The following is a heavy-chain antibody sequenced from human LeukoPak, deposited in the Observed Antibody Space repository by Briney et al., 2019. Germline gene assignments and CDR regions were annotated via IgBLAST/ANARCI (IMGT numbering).Heavy chain of an antibody. CDR2: ISENGDST. D-gene: IGHD6-19*01. CDR1: GFTFSDYY. V-gene: IGHV3-23*01. CDR3: AKSRGIYDNSGWRTYDY. Sequence: GGSLRLSCAASGFTFSDYYMSWIRQAPGKGLEWVSVISENGDSTYYADSVKGRFTISRDNSKNTLYLQMDSLRAEDTAIYYCAKSRGIYDNSGWRTYDYWGQGTLVTVSS. J-gene: IGHJ4*02.